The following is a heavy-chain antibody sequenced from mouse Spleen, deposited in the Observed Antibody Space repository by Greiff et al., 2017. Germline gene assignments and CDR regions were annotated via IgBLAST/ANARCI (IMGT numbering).Heavy chain of an antibody. V-gene: IGHV1-80*01. D-gene: IGHD3-2*01. CDR2: IYPGDGDT. CDR3: ARGTARATWAMDY. Sequence: QVQLKQSGAELVKPGASVKISCKASGYAFSSYWMNWVKQRPGKGLEWIGQIYPGDGDTNYNGKFKGKATLTADKSSSTAYMQLSSLTSEDSAVYFCARGTARATWAMDYWGQGTSVTVSS. CDR1: GYAFSSYW. J-gene: IGHJ4*01.